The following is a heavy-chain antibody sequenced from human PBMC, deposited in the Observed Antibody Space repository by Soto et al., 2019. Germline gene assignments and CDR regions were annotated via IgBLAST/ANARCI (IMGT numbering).Heavy chain of an antibody. Sequence: EVQLVESGGDLVKPGGSLRLSCAASGFTFYTAWLNWVRQAPGKGLEWVGRIKSKNDGETTDYAAPVKGRFTISRDDSINSLYLQMNSLKTDDTAVYYCVTDTRGSWGQGTLVTVSS. D-gene: IGHD3-3*01. CDR1: GFTFYTAW. CDR2: IKSKNDGETT. CDR3: VTDTRGS. V-gene: IGHV3-15*07. J-gene: IGHJ5*02.